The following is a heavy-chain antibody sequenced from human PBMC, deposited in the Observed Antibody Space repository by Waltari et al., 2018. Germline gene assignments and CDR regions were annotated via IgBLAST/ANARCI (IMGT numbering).Heavy chain of an antibody. D-gene: IGHD3-10*01. J-gene: IGHJ4*02. CDR3: ARRRGITMVRGAERFDY. CDR2: INHSGST. CDR1: GASFSGYY. V-gene: IGHV4-34*01. Sequence: QVQLQQWGAGLLKPSETLSLTCAVYGASFSGYYWHWIRQPPGKGLEWIGEINHSGSTNYNPSLKSRVTISVDTSKNQFSLKLSSVTAADTAVYYCARRRGITMVRGAERFDYWGQGTLVTVSS.